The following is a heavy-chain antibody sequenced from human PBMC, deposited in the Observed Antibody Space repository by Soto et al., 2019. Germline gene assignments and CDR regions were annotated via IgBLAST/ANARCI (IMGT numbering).Heavy chain of an antibody. CDR1: GFTFSSYS. D-gene: IGHD4-17*01. J-gene: IGHJ4*02. CDR2: ISSSSSYI. V-gene: IGHV3-21*01. Sequence: EVQLVESGGGLVKPGGSLRLSCAASGFTFSSYSMNWVRQAPGKGLEWVSSISSSSSYIYYADSVKGRFTISRDNAKNSLYLQMNSLRAEDTAVYYCARETGYGDYSPGYWGLGTLVTVSS. CDR3: ARETGYGDYSPGY.